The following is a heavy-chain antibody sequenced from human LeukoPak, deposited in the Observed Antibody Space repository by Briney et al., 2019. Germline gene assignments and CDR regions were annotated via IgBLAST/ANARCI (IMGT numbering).Heavy chain of an antibody. D-gene: IGHD3-16*01. Sequence: SETLSLTCAVYGGSFSGYYWSWIRQPPGKGLEWIGEINHSGSTNYNPSLKSRVTISVDTSKNQFSLKLSSVTAADTAVYYCARGRYVKDFFGYWGQGTLVTVSS. CDR3: ARGRYVKDFFGY. CDR2: INHSGST. V-gene: IGHV4-34*01. CDR1: GGSFSGYY. J-gene: IGHJ4*02.